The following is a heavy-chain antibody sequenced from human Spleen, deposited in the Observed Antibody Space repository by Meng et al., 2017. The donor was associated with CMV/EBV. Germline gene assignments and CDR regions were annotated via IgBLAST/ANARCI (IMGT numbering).Heavy chain of an antibody. D-gene: IGHD3-16*01. V-gene: IGHV3-11*01. Sequence: SLRLSCVGSGFMFSDFYINWIRQAPGKGLEWVSYISKTRTTTYYAESVDGRFTISRDNARNAVYLQMNSLRGDDAARYYCTRGLTLPWGQGTLVTVSS. J-gene: IGHJ1*01. CDR3: TRGLTLP. CDR1: GFMFSDFY. CDR2: ISKTRTTT.